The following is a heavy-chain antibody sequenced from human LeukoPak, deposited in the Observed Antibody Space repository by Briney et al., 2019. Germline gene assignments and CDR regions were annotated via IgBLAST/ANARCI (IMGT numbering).Heavy chain of an antibody. V-gene: IGHV1-46*01. Sequence: ASVKLSCKASGYTFTNYYMHWVRQAPGQGLEWMGIINPTGDSTHYPQKFQGRVTMTRDTSTSTLYMEMSSLRSEDTAVYYCARSHSEIYTGFDCWGQGTLVTVSS. CDR2: INPTGDST. J-gene: IGHJ4*02. CDR3: ARSHSEIYTGFDC. D-gene: IGHD4-11*01. CDR1: GYTFTNYY.